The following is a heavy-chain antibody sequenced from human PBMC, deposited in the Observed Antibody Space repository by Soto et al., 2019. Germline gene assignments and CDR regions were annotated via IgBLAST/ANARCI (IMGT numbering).Heavy chain of an antibody. Sequence: QVQLVQSGAEVKKPGSSVKVSCKASGGTFSSYAISWVRQAPGQGLEWMGGIIPIFGTANYAQKFQGRVTITADESTSTDYMELSSLRSEDTAVYYCARDRNADYYYYYGMDVWGQGTTVTVSS. CDR3: ARDRNADYYYYYGMDV. D-gene: IGHD4-4*01. CDR1: GGTFSSYA. V-gene: IGHV1-69*12. J-gene: IGHJ6*02. CDR2: IIPIFGTA.